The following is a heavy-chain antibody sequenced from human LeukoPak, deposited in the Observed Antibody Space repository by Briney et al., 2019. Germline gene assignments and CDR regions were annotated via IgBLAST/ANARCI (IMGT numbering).Heavy chain of an antibody. CDR1: GFTFTSYA. V-gene: IGHV3-23*01. CDR2: ISGSGYSA. CDR3: ARASPPDGEASWSLAY. Sequence: GGSLRLSCAASGFTFTSYAMSWVRQAPGKGLEWVSAISGSGYSAYYADSVKGRFTISRDNSKNTVNLQMNSLRIEDTAVYYCARASPPDGEASWSLAYWGQGALVTVSS. J-gene: IGHJ4*02. D-gene: IGHD6-13*01.